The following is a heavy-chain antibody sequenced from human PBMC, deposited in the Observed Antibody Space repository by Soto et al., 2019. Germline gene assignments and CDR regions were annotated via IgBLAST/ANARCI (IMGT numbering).Heavy chain of an antibody. CDR1: GECFWGYY. CDR2: INHSGST. Sequence: SDTLSLTCPVQGECFWGYYCCWLRQPPGKGLEWSGEINHSGSTNYNPSLKSRVTISVDTSKNQFSLKLSSVTAADTAVYYCARLRYCSGGSCYLRRANFDYWGQGTLVTVSS. CDR3: ARLRYCSGGSCYLRRANFDY. D-gene: IGHD2-15*01. V-gene: IGHV4-34*01. J-gene: IGHJ4*02.